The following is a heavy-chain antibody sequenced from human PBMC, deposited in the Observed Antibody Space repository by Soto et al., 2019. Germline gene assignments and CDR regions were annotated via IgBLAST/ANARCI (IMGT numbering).Heavy chain of an antibody. D-gene: IGHD3-10*01. CDR1: GGSISSSNW. Sequence: QVQLQESGPGLMKPSRPLSITSAVSGGSISSSNWRCWVHQPAGKGEGWVGEIYHSGSTNYNPSLMSRLTISVDRSKNQLSLKLRSVTAADTAVYYCTRDMIYGSERSYYYYAMDVWGRGTTVTVSS. CDR3: TRDMIYGSERSYYYYAMDV. V-gene: IGHV4-4*02. J-gene: IGHJ6*02. CDR2: IYHSGST.